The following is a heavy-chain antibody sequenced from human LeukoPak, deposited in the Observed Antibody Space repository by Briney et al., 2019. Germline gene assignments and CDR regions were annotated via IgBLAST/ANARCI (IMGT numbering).Heavy chain of an antibody. CDR2: INHSGST. CDR1: GGSFSGYY. CDR3: ARRARVGATRVDY. D-gene: IGHD1-26*01. J-gene: IGHJ4*02. V-gene: IGHV4-34*01. Sequence: PSETLSLTCAVYGGSFSGYYWSWIRQPPGKGLEWIGEINHSGSTNYNPSLKSRVTISVDTSKNQFSLKLSSVTAADTAVYYCARRARVGATRVDYWGQGTLVTVSS.